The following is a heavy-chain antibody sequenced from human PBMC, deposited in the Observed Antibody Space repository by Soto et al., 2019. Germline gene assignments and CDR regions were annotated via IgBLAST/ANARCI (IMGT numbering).Heavy chain of an antibody. D-gene: IGHD3-3*01. J-gene: IGHJ5*02. CDR3: AHRLDFWSGENWFDP. Sequence: QITLKESGPTLVKPTQTLTLTCTFSGFSLSTSGVGVGWIRQPPGKALEWLALIYWDDDKRYSPSLKSRLTITKDTSKNQVVLTMTNMDPVDTATYYCAHRLDFWSGENWFDPWGQGTLVTVSS. CDR1: GFSLSTSGVG. CDR2: IYWDDDK. V-gene: IGHV2-5*02.